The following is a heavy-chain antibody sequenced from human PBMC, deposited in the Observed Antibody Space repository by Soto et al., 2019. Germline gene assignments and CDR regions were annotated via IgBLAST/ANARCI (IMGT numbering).Heavy chain of an antibody. CDR1: GGNFSKSA. Sequence: QVQLVQSGAEVKKPGSSVKVSCKASGGNFSKSAFSWVRQAPGQGLEWTGGIIPLFDEADYAKRFQGRVRIPADESTTTAYMELSSLRSDDTAIYYCARAWPRGTMIVIYSDNYGMDVWGQGTTVTVSS. J-gene: IGHJ6*02. CDR3: ARAWPRGTMIVIYSDNYGMDV. CDR2: IIPLFDEA. D-gene: IGHD3-22*01. V-gene: IGHV1-69*01.